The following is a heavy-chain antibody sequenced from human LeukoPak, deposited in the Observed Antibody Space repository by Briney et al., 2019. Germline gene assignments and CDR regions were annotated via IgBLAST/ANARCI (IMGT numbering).Heavy chain of an antibody. V-gene: IGHV3-23*01. CDR2: ISRSGGST. D-gene: IGHD3-10*01. Sequence: GGSLRLSCAASGFTFSSYAMSWVRQAPGKGLEWVSAISRSGGSTYYADSVKGRFTISRDNSKNTLYLQMNRLRAEDTDVYYCAKEGGEYGAFDYWSQGTLDTVSS. J-gene: IGHJ4*02. CDR1: GFTFSSYA. CDR3: AKEGGEYGAFDY.